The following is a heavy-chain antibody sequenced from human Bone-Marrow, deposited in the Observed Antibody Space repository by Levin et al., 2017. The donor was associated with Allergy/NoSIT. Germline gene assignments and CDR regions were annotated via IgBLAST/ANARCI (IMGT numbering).Heavy chain of an antibody. J-gene: IGHJ5*02. CDR2: IYNSGST. D-gene: IGHD1-7*01. CDR3: ARGRADNRNYVFT. Sequence: KASETLSLTCTVSGGSFTRGGYYWSWIRQHPGMGLEWIGNIYNSGSTYYNPSLKSRVTMSVDTSKNQFSLNLSSVTAADTAVYYCARGRADNRNYVFTWGQGTLVTVSS. CDR1: GGSFTRGGYY. V-gene: IGHV4-31*03.